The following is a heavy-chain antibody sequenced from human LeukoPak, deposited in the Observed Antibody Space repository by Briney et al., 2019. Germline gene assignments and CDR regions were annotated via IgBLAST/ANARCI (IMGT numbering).Heavy chain of an antibody. D-gene: IGHD3-22*01. Sequence: GGSLRLSCAASGFTFSNYEMNWVRQAPGKGLEWVSFISRSGATIYYTDSVKGRFTISRDNAKNSLYLQMNSLRAEDTAVYFCAREINYYDTRGYVDYWGQGTLVTVSS. CDR3: AREINYYDTRGYVDY. CDR2: ISRSGATI. CDR1: GFTFSNYE. J-gene: IGHJ4*02. V-gene: IGHV3-48*03.